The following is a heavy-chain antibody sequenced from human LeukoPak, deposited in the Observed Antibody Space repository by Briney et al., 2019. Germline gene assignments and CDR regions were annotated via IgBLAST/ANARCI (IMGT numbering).Heavy chain of an antibody. V-gene: IGHV1-69*05. J-gene: IGHJ4*02. Sequence: SVKVFCKASGGTFSSYAISWVRQAPGQGLEWMGGIIPIFGTANYAQKFQGRVTITTDESTSTAYMELSSLRSEDTAVYYCASPGASSSWYSPFDYWGQGTLVTVSS. CDR3: ASPGASSSWYSPFDY. CDR2: IIPIFGTA. CDR1: GGTFSSYA. D-gene: IGHD6-13*01.